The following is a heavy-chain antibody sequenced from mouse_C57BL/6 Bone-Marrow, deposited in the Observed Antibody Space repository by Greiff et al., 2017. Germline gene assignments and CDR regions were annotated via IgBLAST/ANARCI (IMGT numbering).Heavy chain of an antibody. CDR3: ARGITTDYYFDY. CDR2: ISYDGSN. Sequence: EVQLQQSGPGLVKPSQSLSLTCSVTGYSITSGYYWNWIRQFPGNKLEWMGYISYDGSNNYNPSLKNRISITRDTSKNQFFLKLNSVTTEDTATYYCARGITTDYYFDYWGQGTTLTVSS. J-gene: IGHJ2*01. D-gene: IGHD1-1*01. CDR1: GYSITSGYY. V-gene: IGHV3-6*01.